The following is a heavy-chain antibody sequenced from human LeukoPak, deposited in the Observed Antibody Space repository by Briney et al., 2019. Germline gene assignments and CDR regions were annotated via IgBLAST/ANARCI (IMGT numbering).Heavy chain of an antibody. Sequence: SETLSLTCSVSGDSINNYYWSWIRQPPGKGLEWIAYIYYSGSANYNPSLKSRVTVSVDTSQNQFSLKLSSVTAADTAVYYCARLSSSLGNYFDYWGQGSPVTVSS. CDR2: IYYSGSA. D-gene: IGHD3-16*01. V-gene: IGHV4-59*13. J-gene: IGHJ4*02. CDR3: ARLSSSLGNYFDY. CDR1: GDSINNYY.